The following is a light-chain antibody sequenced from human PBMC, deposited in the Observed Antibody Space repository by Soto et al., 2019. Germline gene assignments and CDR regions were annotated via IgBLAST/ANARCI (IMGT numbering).Light chain of an antibody. CDR1: SSDSVSASHF. Sequence: QAVVTQEPSFSVSPGGTVTLTCGLSSDSVSASHFPSWYQQTPGKAPKLMIYEVSNRPSGVSNRFSGSKSGNTASLTISGLQAEDEADYYCSSYTSSSVVFGGGTKLTVL. CDR3: SSYTSSSVV. CDR2: EVS. V-gene: IGLV2-14*01. J-gene: IGLJ2*01.